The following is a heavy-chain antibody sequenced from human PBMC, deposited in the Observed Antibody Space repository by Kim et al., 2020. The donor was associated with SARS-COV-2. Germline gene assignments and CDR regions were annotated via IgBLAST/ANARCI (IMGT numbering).Heavy chain of an antibody. CDR2: ISGSGGST. Sequence: GGSLRLSCAASGFTFNSYAMSWVRQAPGKGLEWVSAISGSGGSTYYPDSVKGRFTISRDNSKNTLYLQMNSLRAEDTAVYYCAKDQSYTSTWSRGDYWGQGTLVTVSS. D-gene: IGHD6-13*01. V-gene: IGHV3-23*01. CDR3: AKDQSYTSTWSRGDY. CDR1: GFTFNSYA. J-gene: IGHJ4*02.